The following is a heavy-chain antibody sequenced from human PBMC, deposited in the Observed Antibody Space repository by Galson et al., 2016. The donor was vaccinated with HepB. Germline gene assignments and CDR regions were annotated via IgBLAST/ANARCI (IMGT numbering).Heavy chain of an antibody. CDR1: GYPFISYA. CDR2: ISTNTGNP. Sequence: SVKVSCKASGYPFISYAMNWVRQAPGQGLEWMGWISTNTGNPTYAQGFTGRFVFSLDASINTAYLQISSLETEDTAVYYCVREGRNGGNFPDYWGQGALVTVSS. D-gene: IGHD4-23*01. V-gene: IGHV7-4-1*02. J-gene: IGHJ4*02. CDR3: VREGRNGGNFPDY.